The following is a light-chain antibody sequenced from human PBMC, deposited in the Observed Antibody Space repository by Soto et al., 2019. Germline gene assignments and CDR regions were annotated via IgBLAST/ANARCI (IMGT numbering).Light chain of an antibody. CDR3: QQSYSTPYT. V-gene: IGKV1-39*01. CDR2: TES. Sequence: DIQMTQSPYSLSASVGDRVTITYRASQSISRYLNWYQQKPGKPPKLLIYTESNLQSGVPSRFSGSGSGPDFALTISRLQPEDFATSYCQQSYSTPYTFGQGTKLEIK. CDR1: QSISRY. J-gene: IGKJ2*01.